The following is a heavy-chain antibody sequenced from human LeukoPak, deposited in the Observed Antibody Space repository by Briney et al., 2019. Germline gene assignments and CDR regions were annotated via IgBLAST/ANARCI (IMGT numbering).Heavy chain of an antibody. CDR1: GGSISSYY. V-gene: IGHV4-4*07. CDR3: AREGRGDIVATMIIDY. J-gene: IGHJ4*02. D-gene: IGHD5-12*01. Sequence: NPSETLSLTCTVSGGSISSYYWSWIRQPAGKGLEWIGRIYTSGSTNYNPSLKSRVTMSVDTSKNQFSLKLSSVTAADAAVYYCAREGRGDIVATMIIDYWGQGTLVTVSS. CDR2: IYTSGST.